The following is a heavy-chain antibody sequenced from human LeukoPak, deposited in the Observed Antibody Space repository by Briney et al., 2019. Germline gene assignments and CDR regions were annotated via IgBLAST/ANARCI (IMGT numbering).Heavy chain of an antibody. CDR1: GGSISSYY. CDR2: IYYSGST. Sequence: PSETLSLTCTVSGGSISSYYWSWIRQPPGKGLEWIGYIYYSGSTNYNPSLKSRVTISVDTSKNQFPLKLSSVTAADTAVYYCARDLDFDGSGSNNWFDPWGQGTLVTVSS. V-gene: IGHV4-59*01. J-gene: IGHJ5*02. D-gene: IGHD3-10*01. CDR3: ARDLDFDGSGSNNWFDP.